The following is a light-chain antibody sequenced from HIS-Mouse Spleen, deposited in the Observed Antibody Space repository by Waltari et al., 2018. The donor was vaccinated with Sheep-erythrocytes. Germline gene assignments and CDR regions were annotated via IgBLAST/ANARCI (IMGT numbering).Light chain of an antibody. CDR2: DAY. CDR1: QSVSSY. CDR3: QQRSNWYT. Sequence: EIVLTQSPAILSLFPGERAILSCRASQSVSSYLAWYQQKPGQAPRLLIYDAYNRATGIPARFSGSGSGTDFTLTISSLEPEDFAVYYCQQRSNWYTFGQGTKLEVK. V-gene: IGKV3-11*01. J-gene: IGKJ2*01.